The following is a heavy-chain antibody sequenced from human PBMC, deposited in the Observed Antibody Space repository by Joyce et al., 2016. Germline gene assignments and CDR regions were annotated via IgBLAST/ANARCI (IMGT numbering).Heavy chain of an antibody. CDR3: ARHIAAPSYYFEY. J-gene: IGHJ4*02. V-gene: IGHV3-7*01. CDR1: GFSFRSYW. Sequence: EVQLVESGGGLVQPGGSLRLSRAASGFSFRSYWMSWVRQAPGKGLEWVANIKQDEGEKYYVDSVKGRFTISRDNAKNSLYLQMNSLRAEDTAVYYCARHIAAPSYYFEYWGQGTLVTVSS. D-gene: IGHD6-13*01. CDR2: IKQDEGEK.